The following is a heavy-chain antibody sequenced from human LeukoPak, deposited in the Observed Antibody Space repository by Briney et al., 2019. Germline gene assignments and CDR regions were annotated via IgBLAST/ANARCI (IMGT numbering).Heavy chain of an antibody. CDR1: GFTFSSYA. J-gene: IGHJ4*02. CDR2: ISGSGGST. D-gene: IGHD3-3*01. CDR3: AQGKIWSGSPFDY. Sequence: GGSLRLSCAASGFTFSSYAMSWVRQAPGKGLEWVSAISGSGGSTYYADSVKGRFTISRDNSKSTLYLQMNSLRAEDTAVYYCAQGKIWSGSPFDYWGQGTLVTVSS. V-gene: IGHV3-23*01.